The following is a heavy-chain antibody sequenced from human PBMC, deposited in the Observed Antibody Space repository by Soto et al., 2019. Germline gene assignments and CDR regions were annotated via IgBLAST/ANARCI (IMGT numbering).Heavy chain of an antibody. J-gene: IGHJ4*02. D-gene: IGHD3-16*01. CDR1: GGSISSYY. CDR3: ARGRPPGITEPLDY. CDR2: IYYSGST. Sequence: SETLSLTCTVSGGSISSYYWSWIRQPPGKGLEWIGYIYYSGSTNYNPSLKSRVTISVDTSKNQFSLKLSSVTAADTAVYYCARGRPPGITEPLDYWGQGTLVTVSS. V-gene: IGHV4-59*01.